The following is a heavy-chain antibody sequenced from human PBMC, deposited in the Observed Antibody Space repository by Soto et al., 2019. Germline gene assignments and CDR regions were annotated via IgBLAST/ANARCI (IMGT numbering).Heavy chain of an antibody. V-gene: IGHV1-69*01. J-gene: IGHJ6*02. D-gene: IGHD3-16*01. Sequence: QVQLVQSGAEVKKPGSSVKVSCKASGGTFSSYAISWVRQAPGQGLEWMGGIIPIFGTANYAQKFQGRVTRTADESPSTAYMELSSLRSEDTAVYYCGGAYRYYYGMDVWGQGTTVTVSS. CDR2: IIPIFGTA. CDR3: GGAYRYYYGMDV. CDR1: GGTFSSYA.